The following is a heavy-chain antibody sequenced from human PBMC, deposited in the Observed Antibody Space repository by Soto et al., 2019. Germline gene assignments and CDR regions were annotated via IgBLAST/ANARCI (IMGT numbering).Heavy chain of an antibody. CDR2: KHYSGNT. Sequence: QLQLQESGPGLVKPSETLSLTCTVSGGSISGSSYYWGWIRQPPGKGLEWTASKHYSGNTFYNPSLNSRVIISVDTSKNQISLKLTSVTAADAAIYYCATFRGITTATTERDFDYWGQGMLVTVSS. D-gene: IGHD4-17*01. CDR1: GGSISGSSYY. CDR3: ATFRGITTATTERDFDY. V-gene: IGHV4-39*01. J-gene: IGHJ4*02.